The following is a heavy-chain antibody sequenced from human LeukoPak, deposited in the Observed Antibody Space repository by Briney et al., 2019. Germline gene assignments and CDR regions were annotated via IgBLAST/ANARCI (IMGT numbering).Heavy chain of an antibody. V-gene: IGHV1-2*02. CDR3: ARDRDYSNTERGFDY. J-gene: IGHJ4*02. CDR1: GYTFTDYY. CDR2: INPSSGET. Sequence: ASVRVSCKTSGYTFTDYYIHWVRQAPGQGLEWMGWINPSSGETNSAQKFQGGVTMTGDTSISTAYMELRRVTSDDTAVYYCARDRDYSNTERGFDYWGQGTLVTVSS. D-gene: IGHD4-11*01.